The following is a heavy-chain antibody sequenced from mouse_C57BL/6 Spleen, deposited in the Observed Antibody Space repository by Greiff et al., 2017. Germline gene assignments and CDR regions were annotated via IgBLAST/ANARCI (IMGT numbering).Heavy chain of an antibody. CDR2: IWGDGST. Sequence: VQGVESGPGLVAPSQSLSITCTVSGFSLTSYGVSWVRQPPGKGLEWLGVIWGDGSTNYHSALISRLSISKDNSKSQVFLKLNSLQTDETATYYCAKQFITTGVALYYYAMDYWGQGTSVTVSS. J-gene: IGHJ4*01. CDR1: GFSLTSYG. V-gene: IGHV2-3*01. CDR3: AKQFITTGVALYYYAMDY. D-gene: IGHD1-1*01.